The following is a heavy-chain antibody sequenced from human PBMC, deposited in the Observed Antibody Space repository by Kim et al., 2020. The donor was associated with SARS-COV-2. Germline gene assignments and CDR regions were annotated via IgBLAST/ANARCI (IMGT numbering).Heavy chain of an antibody. CDR3: ARAPRGYSSGFIGWFDP. J-gene: IGHJ5*02. CDR1: GYTFTSYA. D-gene: IGHD6-19*01. V-gene: IGHV1-3*01. Sequence: ASVKVSCKASGYTFTSYAMHWVRQAPGQRLEWMGWINAGNGNTKYSQKFQGRVTITRDTSASTAYMELSSLRSEDTAVYYCARAPRGYSSGFIGWFDPWGQGTLVTVSS. CDR2: INAGNGNT.